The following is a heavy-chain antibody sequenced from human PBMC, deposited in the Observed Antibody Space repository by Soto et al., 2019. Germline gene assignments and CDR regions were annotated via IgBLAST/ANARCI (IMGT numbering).Heavy chain of an antibody. V-gene: IGHV3-21*02. CDR3: VRERGLSSFYGMDV. CDR1: GFTLTTYT. J-gene: IGHJ6*04. CDR2: ITSSSGHI. Sequence: EVQLVESGGGLVKPGGSLRLSCAASGFTLTTYTMNWVRQASGKGLEWVSSITSSSGHIYYADSVKGRFTISRDNARNSLYLQMNSLRAEDTAVYYCVRERGLSSFYGMDVWGKGTTVTVSS. D-gene: IGHD3-10*01.